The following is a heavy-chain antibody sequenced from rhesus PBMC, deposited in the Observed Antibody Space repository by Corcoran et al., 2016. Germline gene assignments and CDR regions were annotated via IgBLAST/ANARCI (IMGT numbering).Heavy chain of an antibody. CDR1: GGSFSGYY. J-gene: IGHJ6*01. D-gene: IGHD4-23*01. CDR3: ARGSNYAGLDS. V-gene: IGHV4-165*01. Sequence: QVQLQESGPGLVKPSETLSLTCAVSGGSFSGYYWGWIRQPPGKGLEGIGYSSGSSGSTDYNPSLKSRVTISTDTSKNQFSLKLSSVTAADTAVYYCARGSNYAGLDSWGQGVVVTVSS. CDR2: SSGSSGST.